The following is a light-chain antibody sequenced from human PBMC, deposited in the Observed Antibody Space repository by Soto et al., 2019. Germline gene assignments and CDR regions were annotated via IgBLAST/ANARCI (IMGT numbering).Light chain of an antibody. CDR3: HQYCNTPYT. J-gene: IGKJ2*01. V-gene: IGKV4-1*01. CDR2: WAS. CDR1: QSVSYTSNSKNL. Sequence: DIVMTQSPDSLAVSLGERATINCKSSQSVSYTSNSKNLLAWYQQKPGQPPKLLIYWASTRESGVPDRFSGGGSGTDFTLTISSLQAEDVAVYYCHQYCNTPYTFGQGTKLEIK.